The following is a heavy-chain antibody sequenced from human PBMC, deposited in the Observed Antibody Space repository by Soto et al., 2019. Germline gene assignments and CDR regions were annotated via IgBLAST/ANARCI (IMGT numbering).Heavy chain of an antibody. V-gene: IGHV3-23*01. Sequence: GGSLRLSCAGSGFTFSSGDINWVRQAPGKGLDWVSGITGSGGSTFYADSVRGRFTISRDNSKNTLYLQMVSLRAEDTAVYYCASRSSGWYFDYWGQGT. D-gene: IGHD6-19*01. CDR1: GFTFSSGD. CDR3: ASRSSGWYFDY. CDR2: ITGSGGST. J-gene: IGHJ4*02.